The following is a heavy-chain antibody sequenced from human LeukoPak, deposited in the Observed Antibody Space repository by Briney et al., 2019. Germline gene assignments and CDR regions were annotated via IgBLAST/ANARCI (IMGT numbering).Heavy chain of an antibody. CDR1: GFTFSNAW. Sequence: GGSLRLSCAASGFTFSNAWMSWVRQAPGKGLEWVSYISSSGSTIYYADSVKGRFTISRDNAKNSLYLQMNSLRAEDTAVYYCARGDKYYDSSGYYAWGQGTLVTVSS. D-gene: IGHD3-22*01. CDR2: ISSSGSTI. J-gene: IGHJ4*02. CDR3: ARGDKYYDSSGYYA. V-gene: IGHV3-11*01.